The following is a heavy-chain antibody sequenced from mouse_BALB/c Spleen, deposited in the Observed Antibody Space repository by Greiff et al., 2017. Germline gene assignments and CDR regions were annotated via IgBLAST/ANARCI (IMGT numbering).Heavy chain of an antibody. CDR2: ISSGGST. J-gene: IGHJ4*01. D-gene: IGHD2-14*01. CDR3: ARSYYRYDRDAMDY. Sequence: EVKVVESGGGLVQPGGSRKLSCAASGFTFSSYAMSWVRQTPEKRLEWVASISSGGSTYYPDSVKGRFTISRDNARNILYLQMSSLKSEDTAMYYCARSYYRYDRDAMDYWGQGTSVTVSS. V-gene: IGHV5-6-5*01. CDR1: GFTFSSYA.